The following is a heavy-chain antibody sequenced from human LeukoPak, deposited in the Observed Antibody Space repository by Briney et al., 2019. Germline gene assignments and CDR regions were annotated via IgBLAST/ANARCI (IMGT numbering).Heavy chain of an antibody. CDR2: ISAYNGNT. Sequence: ASVKVSCKASGYTFTSYGISWVRQAPGQGLEWMGRISAYNGNTNYAQKLQGRVTMTTDTSTSTAYMELRSLRSDDTAVYYCARDPPVYCSSTSCYQNYYYYGMDVWGQGTTVTVSS. J-gene: IGHJ6*02. CDR1: GYTFTSYG. D-gene: IGHD2-2*01. CDR3: ARDPPVYCSSTSCYQNYYYYGMDV. V-gene: IGHV1-18*01.